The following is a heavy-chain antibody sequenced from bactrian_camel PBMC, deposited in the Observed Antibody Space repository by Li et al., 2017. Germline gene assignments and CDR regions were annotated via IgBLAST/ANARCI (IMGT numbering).Heavy chain of an antibody. J-gene: IGHJ4*01. V-gene: IGHV3S1*01. CDR2: ISTDGRTT. CDR3: ARHLAFYAEDC. CDR1: GFTSSSSW. Sequence: HVQLVESGGDLVQPGGSLRLSCAASGFTSSSSWMDWVRQAPGKGLEWLSSISTDGRTTYYADSVKGRFTTSRDNAKDTVYLQMNSLTPEDTAVYYCARHLAFYAEDCWGQGTQVTVS. D-gene: IGHD3*01.